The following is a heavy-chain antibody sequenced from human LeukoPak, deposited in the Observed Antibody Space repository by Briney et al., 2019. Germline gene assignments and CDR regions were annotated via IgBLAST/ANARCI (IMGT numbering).Heavy chain of an antibody. D-gene: IGHD2-2*02. CDR3: ARNRYCSSTSCYKRPNWFDP. V-gene: IGHV1-2*02. J-gene: IGHJ5*02. CDR1: GYTFTGYY. Sequence: ASVKVSCKASGYTFTGYYMHWVRQAPGQGLEWMGWINPNSGGTNYAQKFQGRVTMTRDTSISTAYMELSRLRSDDTAVYYCARNRYCSSTSCYKRPNWFDPWGQGTLVTVSS. CDR2: INPNSGGT.